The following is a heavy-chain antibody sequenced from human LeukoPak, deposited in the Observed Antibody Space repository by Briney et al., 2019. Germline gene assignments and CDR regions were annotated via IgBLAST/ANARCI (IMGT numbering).Heavy chain of an antibody. J-gene: IGHJ4*02. CDR2: ITWDGGST. CDR1: GFTFDDYT. V-gene: IGHV3-43*01. CDR3: AKGKNTGSYLSHVDY. D-gene: IGHD3-10*01. Sequence: GGSLRLSCAASGFTFDDYTMHWVRQAPGKGLEWVALITWDGGSTYYAYSVNGRFTISRDNSKNYLYLQMNSQRTEDTALYYCAKGKNTGSYLSHVDYWRQGTLVTVSS.